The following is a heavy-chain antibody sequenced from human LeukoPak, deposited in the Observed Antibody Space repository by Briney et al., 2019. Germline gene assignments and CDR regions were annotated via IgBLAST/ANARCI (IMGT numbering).Heavy chain of an antibody. J-gene: IGHJ4*02. CDR2: IYSGGST. CDR1: GFTVSSNY. V-gene: IGHV3-53*01. Sequence: GGSLRLSCAASGFTVSSNYMSWVRQAPGKGLEWVSVIYSGGSTYYADSAKRRFTISRDNSKNTLYLQMNSLRAEDTAVYYCADTEVTGQNFDHWGQGTLVTVSS. CDR3: ADTEVTGQNFDH. D-gene: IGHD3-9*01.